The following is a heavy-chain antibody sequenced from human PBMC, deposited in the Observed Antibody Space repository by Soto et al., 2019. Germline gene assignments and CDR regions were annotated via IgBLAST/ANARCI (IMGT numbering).Heavy chain of an antibody. Sequence: SVKVSCKVSGYTLTELSMHWVRQAPGKGLEWMGGFDPEDGETIYAQKFQGRVTMTEDTSTDTAYMELSSLRSEDTAVYYCATEGSYYGDDDYWGQGTLVTVSS. CDR1: GYTLTELS. CDR3: ATEGSYYGDDDY. D-gene: IGHD4-17*01. J-gene: IGHJ4*02. CDR2: FDPEDGET. V-gene: IGHV1-24*01.